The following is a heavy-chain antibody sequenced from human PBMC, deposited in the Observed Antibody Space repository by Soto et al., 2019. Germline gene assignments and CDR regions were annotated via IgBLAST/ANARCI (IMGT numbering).Heavy chain of an antibody. D-gene: IGHD6-19*01. Sequence: HPXVSLRLSCAASGFTFSSYAMSWVRQAPGKGLEWVSAISGSGGSTYYADSVKGRFTISRDNSKNTLYLQMNSLRAEDTAVYYCAKGLKYSVAGNWFDPWGQGTLVTVSS. CDR2: ISGSGGST. V-gene: IGHV3-23*01. CDR1: GFTFSSYA. CDR3: AKGLKYSVAGNWFDP. J-gene: IGHJ5*02.